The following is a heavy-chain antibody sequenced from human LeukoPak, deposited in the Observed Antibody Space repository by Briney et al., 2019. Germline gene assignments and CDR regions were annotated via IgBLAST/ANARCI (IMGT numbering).Heavy chain of an antibody. D-gene: IGHD3-22*01. Sequence: GGSLRLSCAASGFTFNSYSMYWVRQVPGKGLEWVAFISYDGTHKYYADSVKGRFTISRDNSKNTLHLQMNGLRVEDAALYYCAKSFYDSGGYYGIIDYWGQGTLVTVSS. CDR1: GFTFNSYS. CDR2: ISYDGTHK. CDR3: AKSFYDSGGYYGIIDY. J-gene: IGHJ4*02. V-gene: IGHV3-30*18.